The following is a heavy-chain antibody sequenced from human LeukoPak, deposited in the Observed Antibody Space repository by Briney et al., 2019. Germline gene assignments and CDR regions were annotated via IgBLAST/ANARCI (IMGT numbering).Heavy chain of an antibody. D-gene: IGHD5-18*01. J-gene: IGHJ4*02. CDR2: INHSGST. CDR3: ASMYAGGYSYGYEFDY. Sequence: NSSETLSLTCAVYGVSFSGYYWSWIRQPPAKGLEWIGEINHSGSTNYNPSLKSRVTIAVDTSKNQFSLKLSSVTAADTAVYYCASMYAGGYSYGYEFDYWGQGTLVTVSS. V-gene: IGHV4-34*01. CDR1: GVSFSGYY.